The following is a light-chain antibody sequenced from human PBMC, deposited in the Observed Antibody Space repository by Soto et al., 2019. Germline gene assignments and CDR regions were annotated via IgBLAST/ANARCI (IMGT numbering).Light chain of an antibody. J-gene: IGKJ1*01. CDR1: QSLLHSNGYNS. V-gene: IGKV2-28*01. Sequence: DIVMTQSPLSLPVTPGEPASISCRSSQSLLHSNGYNSLDWYLQKPGQSPQLLIYLGSNRASGVPDWFSGSGSGTDFTLKISRVEAEDVGVYYDMQALLVWALTFGQGTKVEIK. CDR2: LGS. CDR3: MQALLVWALT.